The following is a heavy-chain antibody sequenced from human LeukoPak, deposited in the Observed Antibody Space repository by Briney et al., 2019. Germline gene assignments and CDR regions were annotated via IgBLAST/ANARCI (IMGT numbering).Heavy chain of an antibody. V-gene: IGHV3-53*01. D-gene: IGHD3-22*01. CDR2: IYARGAT. CDR1: GLTVISSY. J-gene: IGHJ4*02. Sequence: GGSLRLSCAASGLTVISSYMRWVRQAPGKGLEWVSVIYARGATYYSDSVKGRFTISRDNSKNTVYLQMNNLRAEDTAVYYCARDRDNSGYYFDYWSRGTLVTVSS. CDR3: ARDRDNSGYYFDY.